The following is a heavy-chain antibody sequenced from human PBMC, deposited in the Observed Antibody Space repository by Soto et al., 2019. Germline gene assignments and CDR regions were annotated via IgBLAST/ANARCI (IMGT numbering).Heavy chain of an antibody. CDR1: GLSLSTSGEA. Sequence: QITLKESGPTLVKPTQTLTLTCSFSGLSLSTSGEAVDWIRQPPGKALEWLALIYWDDDKLFNPTLKTRLTITKDTSKNQLVLTLTNMDPVDTATYSCAHYVSASPAGWFDPWGQGILVTVSS. D-gene: IGHD3-10*01. J-gene: IGHJ5*02. CDR3: AHYVSASPAGWFDP. CDR2: IYWDDDK. V-gene: IGHV2-5*02.